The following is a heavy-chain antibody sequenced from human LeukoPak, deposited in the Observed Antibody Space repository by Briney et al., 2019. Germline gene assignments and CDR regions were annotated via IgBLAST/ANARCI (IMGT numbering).Heavy chain of an antibody. CDR3: ARHLSDHYDSSGYYFDP. CDR2: IYYSGST. J-gene: IGHJ4*02. D-gene: IGHD3-22*01. CDR1: GGSISSYY. V-gene: IGHV4-59*08. Sequence: PSETLSLTCSVSGGSISSYYWSWIRQPPGRGLEWIGYIYYSGSTNYNPSLKSRVTISVDTSKNLFSLKLSSVTAADTAVFYCARHLSDHYDSSGYYFDPWGQGTLVTVSS.